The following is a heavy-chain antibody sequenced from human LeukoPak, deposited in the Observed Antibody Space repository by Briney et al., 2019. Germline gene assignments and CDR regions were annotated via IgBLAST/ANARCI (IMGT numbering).Heavy chain of an antibody. V-gene: IGHV3-11*01. D-gene: IGHD6-25*01. CDR2: ISTSGSTT. J-gene: IGHJ5*02. CDR1: GFTLRDNF. CDR3: VREGLTGYFDA. Sequence: GGSLRLSCAASGFTLRDNFMSWIRQAPGQGLEWVSYISTSGSTTFYADSVRGRFTISRDNAKNSVFLEVTSLRADDTAVYFCVREGLTGYFDAWGQGTLVTVSS.